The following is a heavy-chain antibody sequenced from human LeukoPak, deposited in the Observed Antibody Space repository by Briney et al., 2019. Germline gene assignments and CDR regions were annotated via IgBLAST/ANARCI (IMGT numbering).Heavy chain of an antibody. J-gene: IGHJ3*02. CDR1: GYSFTNYW. V-gene: IGHV5-51*01. Sequence: GESLKISCKASGYSFTNYWSGWVRHMPGKGPEWMGIIYPADSDTRYSPSFQGQVTISADKSINTAYLQWSSLKASDTAMYYSARIRRPARDAFDIRGQGTMVTVSS. D-gene: IGHD3-10*01. CDR3: ARIRRPARDAFDI. CDR2: IYPADSDT.